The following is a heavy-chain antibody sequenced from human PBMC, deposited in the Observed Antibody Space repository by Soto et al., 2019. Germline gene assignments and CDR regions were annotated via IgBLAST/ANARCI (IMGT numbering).Heavy chain of an antibody. Sequence: EVQLLASGGGLVQPGESLRLSCAASGFTFSTYAMTWVRQAPGKGLEWVSSINDGGGSTYYANSVKGRFTISRDNSKNTLFLQMNTLKAEDTAVYYCAKPTVTSNHYYYYLDVWGKGTTVTVSS. CDR2: INDGGGST. CDR1: GFTFSTYA. J-gene: IGHJ6*03. V-gene: IGHV3-23*01. D-gene: IGHD4-4*01. CDR3: AKPTVTSNHYYYYLDV.